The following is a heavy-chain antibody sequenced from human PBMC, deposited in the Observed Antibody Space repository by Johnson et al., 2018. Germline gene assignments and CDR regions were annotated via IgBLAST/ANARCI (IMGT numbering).Heavy chain of an antibody. D-gene: IGHD5-18*01. CDR2: ISSSGVI. CDR1: GFTFSSYS. V-gene: IGHV3-21*01. CDR3: ARARGYSYEEDAFDI. Sequence: VQLVESGGGLVKPGGSLRLSCAASGFTFSSYSMNWVRQAPGKGLEWVSSISSSGVIYYADSVKGRFTISRDNAQNSLYLQMNSLRAEDTAVYYCARARGYSYEEDAFDIWGQGTMVTVSS. J-gene: IGHJ3*02.